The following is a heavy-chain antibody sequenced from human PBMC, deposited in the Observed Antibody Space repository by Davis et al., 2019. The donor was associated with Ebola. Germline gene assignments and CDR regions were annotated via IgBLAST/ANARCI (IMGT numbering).Heavy chain of an antibody. CDR3: ARGRVVVYAITYYYYYGMDV. D-gene: IGHD2-8*02. Sequence: MPSETLSLTCAVYGGSFSGYYWSWIRQPPGKGLEWFGEINHSGSTNYNPSLKSRVTISVDTSKNQFSLKLSSVTAADTAVYYCARGRVVVYAITYYYYYGMDVWGQGTTVTVSS. CDR2: INHSGST. V-gene: IGHV4-34*01. J-gene: IGHJ6*02. CDR1: GGSFSGYY.